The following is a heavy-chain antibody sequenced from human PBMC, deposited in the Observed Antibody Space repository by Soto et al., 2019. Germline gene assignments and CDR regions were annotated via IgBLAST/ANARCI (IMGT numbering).Heavy chain of an antibody. CDR2: ISYDGSNK. J-gene: IGHJ4*02. CDR3: ARSTATKEYYFDY. CDR1: GFTFSSYA. Sequence: PGGSLRLSCAASGFTFSSYAMHWVRQAPGKGLEWVAVISYDGSNKYYADSVKGRFTISRDNSKNTLYLQMNSLRAEDTAVYYCARSTATKEYYFDYWGQGTLVTVSS. V-gene: IGHV3-30-3*01. D-gene: IGHD2-21*02.